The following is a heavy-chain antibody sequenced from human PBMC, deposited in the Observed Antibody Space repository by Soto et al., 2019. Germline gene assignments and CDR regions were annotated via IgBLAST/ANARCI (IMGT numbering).Heavy chain of an antibody. V-gene: IGHV4-59*01. CDR1: RGSISSYY. D-gene: IGHD3-16*02. J-gene: IGHJ4*02. CDR2: ISYSGNT. CDR3: ARIRGLGEVSPFFDY. Sequence: QVQLQESGPGLVKPSETLSLTCTVSRGSISSYYWSWIRQPPGKGLEWIGYISYSGNTNYNASLKSLVTISVDTSTNQFSLRVTSVTAADTAVYYCARIRGLGEVSPFFDYCGQGALVTVSS.